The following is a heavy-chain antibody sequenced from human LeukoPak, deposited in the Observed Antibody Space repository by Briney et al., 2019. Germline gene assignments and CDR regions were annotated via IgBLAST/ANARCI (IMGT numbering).Heavy chain of an antibody. D-gene: IGHD6-19*01. Sequence: PGGSLRLSCAASGFTFSSYAMHWVRQAPGKGLEWVSVIRYDGNNKYYADSVKGRFTISRDNSKNTLYLQMNSLESEDTAVYYCAKDRWGAVASFDYWGQGTLVTVSS. V-gene: IGHV3-30*04. CDR3: AKDRWGAVASFDY. CDR1: GFTFSSYA. CDR2: IRYDGNNK. J-gene: IGHJ4*02.